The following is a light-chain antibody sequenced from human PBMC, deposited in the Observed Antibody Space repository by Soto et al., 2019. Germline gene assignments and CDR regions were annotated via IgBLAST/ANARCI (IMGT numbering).Light chain of an antibody. CDR3: SSYTSSSTFWV. J-gene: IGLJ1*01. V-gene: IGLV2-14*01. CDR1: SSDVGGYNY. CDR2: DVS. Sequence: QSVLTQPASVSGSPGQSITISCTGTSSDVGGYNYVSWYQQHPGKAPKLMIYDVSNRPSGVSNRFSGSKSGNTASPTISGLQAEDEADYYCSSYTSSSTFWVFGTGTKVTVL.